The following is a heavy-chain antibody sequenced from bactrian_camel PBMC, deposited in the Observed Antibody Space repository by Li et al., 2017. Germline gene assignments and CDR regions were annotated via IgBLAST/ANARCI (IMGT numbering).Heavy chain of an antibody. Sequence: VQLVESGGGSVQAGGSLRLSCARSTWKYSTYCMGWFRQSPGKEREGVAAIDSDGSITYADSVKGRFTIAKDSAKNVWYLQMSSLNPEDTAMYYCAAERGTYSSSLCIRRLRHVGRTAQGTQVTVS. D-gene: IGHD6*01. V-gene: IGHV3S53*01. CDR1: TWKYSTYC. J-gene: IGHJ4*01. CDR2: IDSDGSI.